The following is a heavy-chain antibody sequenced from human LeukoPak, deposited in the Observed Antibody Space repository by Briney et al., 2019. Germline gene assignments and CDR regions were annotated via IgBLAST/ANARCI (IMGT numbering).Heavy chain of an antibody. CDR2: IYSGGSI. D-gene: IGHD6-13*01. CDR1: GFTVSSNY. J-gene: IGHJ4*02. Sequence: PGGSLRLSCAASGFTVSSNYMSWVRQAPGKGLECVSIIYSGGSIYYADSVKGRFTISRDNSKNTLYLQMNSLRADGTSVYYCARGETAAVDFWGQGTLVTVSS. CDR3: ARGETAAVDF. V-gene: IGHV3-66*01.